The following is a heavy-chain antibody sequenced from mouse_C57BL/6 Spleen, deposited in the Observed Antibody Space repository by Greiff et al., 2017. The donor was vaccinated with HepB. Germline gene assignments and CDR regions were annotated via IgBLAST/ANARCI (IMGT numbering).Heavy chain of an antibody. Sequence: QVQLQQSGAELVRPGASVKLSCKASGYTFTDYYINWVKQRPGQGLEWIARIYPGSGNTYYNEKFKGKATLTAEKSSSTAYMQLSSLTSEDSAVYFCARSGAYDGEFDYWGQGTTLTVSS. CDR2: IYPGSGNT. D-gene: IGHD2-12*01. CDR1: GYTFTDYY. V-gene: IGHV1-76*01. J-gene: IGHJ2*01. CDR3: ARSGAYDGEFDY.